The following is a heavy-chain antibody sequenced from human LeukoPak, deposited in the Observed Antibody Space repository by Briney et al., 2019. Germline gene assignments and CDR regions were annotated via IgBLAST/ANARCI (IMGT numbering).Heavy chain of an antibody. D-gene: IGHD3-10*01. CDR3: ARDYQYYGSGSYYPRPLSWPLDY. CDR1: GYTFTSYY. V-gene: IGHV1-46*01. Sequence: ASVKVSCKASGYTFTSYYMHWVRQAPGQGLEWMGIINPSGGSTSYAQKFQGRVTMTRDTSTSTVYMELSSLRSEDTAVYYCARDYQYYGSGSYYPRPLSWPLDYWGQGTLVTVSS. CDR2: INPSGGST. J-gene: IGHJ4*02.